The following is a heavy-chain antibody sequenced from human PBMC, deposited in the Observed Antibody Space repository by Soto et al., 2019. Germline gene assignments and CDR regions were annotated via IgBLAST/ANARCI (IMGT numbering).Heavy chain of an antibody. CDR3: ARLAARQFHYGMDV. D-gene: IGHD6-6*01. CDR1: VWCFWTYY. Sequence: PETLCLTFSVYVWCFWTYYGSWIRPTPGKGLEWIGEINHSGSTNYNPSLKSRVTISVDTSKNQFSLKVSSVTAADTAVYYCARLAARQFHYGMDVWGQGTTVNVSS. V-gene: IGHV4-34*01. CDR2: INHSGST. J-gene: IGHJ6*02.